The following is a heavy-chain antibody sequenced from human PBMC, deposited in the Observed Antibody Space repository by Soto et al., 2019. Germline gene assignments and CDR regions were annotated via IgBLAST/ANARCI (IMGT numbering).Heavy chain of an antibody. D-gene: IGHD3-3*02. Sequence: KPSETLSLTCTVSGGSISSYYWSWIRQPPGKGLEWIGYIYYSGSTNYDPSLKSRVTISVDTSKNHFSLKLTSVTAADTAVYYCAARHFWSGPWTDRRLHYWGQGTLVTVSS. CDR1: GGSISSYY. J-gene: IGHJ4*02. CDR3: AARHFWSGPWTDRRLHY. V-gene: IGHV4-59*12. CDR2: IYYSGST.